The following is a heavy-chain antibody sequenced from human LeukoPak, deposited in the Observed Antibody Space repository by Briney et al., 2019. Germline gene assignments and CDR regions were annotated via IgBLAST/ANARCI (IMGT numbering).Heavy chain of an antibody. CDR3: AKMSGYTSGWIDY. D-gene: IGHD6-25*01. CDR1: GFTFDDFA. V-gene: IGHV3-9*01. J-gene: IGHJ4*02. CDR2: ISWNSGKI. Sequence: GGSLRLSCSASGFTFDDFAIHWVRQPPGKGLEWVSGISWNSGKIAYVDSVKGRFTISRDNAKRSVYLQVNSLGVEDTAMYYCAKMSGYTSGWIDYWGQGTHVTVSS.